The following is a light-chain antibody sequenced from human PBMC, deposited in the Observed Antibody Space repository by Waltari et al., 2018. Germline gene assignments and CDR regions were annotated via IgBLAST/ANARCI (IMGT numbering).Light chain of an antibody. V-gene: IGKV4-1*01. CDR1: QSVLYSSNNKNY. CDR2: WAS. J-gene: IGKJ1*01. Sequence: DIVMTHSPDSLAVSLGERATINCKSSQSVLYSSNNKNYLAWYQQRPGQPPKLLIYWASTRESGVPDRFSGSGSGTDFTLTISSLLAEDVAVYYCQQYYAIPRTFGQGTKVEIK. CDR3: QQYYAIPRT.